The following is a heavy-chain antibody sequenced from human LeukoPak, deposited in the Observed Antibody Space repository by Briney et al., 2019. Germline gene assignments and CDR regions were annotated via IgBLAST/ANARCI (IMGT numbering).Heavy chain of an antibody. CDR2: IYYSDHT. Sequence: SETLSLTCTFSGFSISSSSYYWGCIAQPPGQGLESIVGIYYSDHTNYDPSLKSRVTISVDTSKKQFSLKLSSVSAADTAVYYCARHELTYYYGSGSYESNWFDPWGQGTLVTVSS. D-gene: IGHD3-10*01. V-gene: IGHV4-39*01. J-gene: IGHJ5*02. CDR3: ARHELTYYYGSGSYESNWFDP. CDR1: GFSISSSSYY.